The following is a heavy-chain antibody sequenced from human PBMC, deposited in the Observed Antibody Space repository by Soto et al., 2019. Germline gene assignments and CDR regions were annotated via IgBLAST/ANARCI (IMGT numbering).Heavy chain of an antibody. J-gene: IGHJ6*02. CDR1: GFTFSSYG. V-gene: IGHV3-33*01. D-gene: IGHD3-9*01. Sequence: QVQLVESGGGVVQPGRSLRLSCAASGFTFSSYGMHWVRQAPGKGLEWVAVIWYDGSNKYYADSVKGRFTISRDNSKNTLYLHMNSLRAEDTAVYYCAREYYDILTGYLKGGVLDYYYFGMDVWGQGTTVTVSS. CDR3: AREYYDILTGYLKGGVLDYYYFGMDV. CDR2: IWYDGSNK.